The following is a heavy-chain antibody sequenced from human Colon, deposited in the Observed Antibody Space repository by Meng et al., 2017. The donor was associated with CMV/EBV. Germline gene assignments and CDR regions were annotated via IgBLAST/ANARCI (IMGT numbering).Heavy chain of an antibody. D-gene: IGHD6-13*01. CDR3: AREGDRSSWFR. J-gene: IGHJ4*02. Sequence: GGSLRLSCAASGFTFSSYWMHWVRQAPGKGLVWVSRINSDGSSTSYADSVKGRFTISRDNAKNTLYLQMNSLRAEDTAVYYCAREGDRSSWFRWGQGTLVTVSS. CDR1: GFTFSSYW. V-gene: IGHV3-74*01. CDR2: INSDGSST.